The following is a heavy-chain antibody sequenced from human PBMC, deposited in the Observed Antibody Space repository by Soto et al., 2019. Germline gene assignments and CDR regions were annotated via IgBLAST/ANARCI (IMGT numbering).Heavy chain of an antibody. D-gene: IGHD3-10*01. CDR3: ARVYCGITMVRGVSDLMVSRSYYYYGMDV. J-gene: IGHJ6*02. CDR2: INHSGST. Sequence: SETLSLTCAVYGGSFSGYYWSWIRQPPGKGLEWIGEINHSGSTNYNPSLKSRVTISVDTSKNQFSLKLSSVTAADTAVYYCARVYCGITMVRGVSDLMVSRSYYYYGMDVWGQGTTVTVSS. CDR1: GGSFSGYY. V-gene: IGHV4-34*01.